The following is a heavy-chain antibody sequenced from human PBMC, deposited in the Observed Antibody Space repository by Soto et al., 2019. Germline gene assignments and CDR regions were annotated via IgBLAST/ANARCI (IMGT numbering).Heavy chain of an antibody. CDR1: GFTFSSYA. Sequence: PGGSLRLSCAASGFTFSSYAMHWVRQAPGKGLEWVAVISYDGSNKYYADSVKGRFTISRDNSKNTLYLQMNSLRAEDTAVYYCARGYKWLRLFDYWGQGTLVTVSS. V-gene: IGHV3-30-3*01. D-gene: IGHD5-12*01. CDR3: ARGYKWLRLFDY. CDR2: ISYDGSNK. J-gene: IGHJ4*02.